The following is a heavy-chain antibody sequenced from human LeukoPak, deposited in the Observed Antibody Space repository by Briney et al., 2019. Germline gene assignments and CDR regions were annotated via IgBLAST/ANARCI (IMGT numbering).Heavy chain of an antibody. D-gene: IGHD3-22*01. J-gene: IGHJ4*02. Sequence: GGSLRLSCAASGFTFSSYAMSWVRQAPGKGLEWVSAISGSGGSTYYADSVKGRFTISRDNSKNTLYLQMNSLRAEDTAVYYCAKGRSWLYDSSGPHYFDYWGQGTLVTVSS. CDR2: ISGSGGST. CDR3: AKGRSWLYDSSGPHYFDY. V-gene: IGHV3-23*01. CDR1: GFTFSSYA.